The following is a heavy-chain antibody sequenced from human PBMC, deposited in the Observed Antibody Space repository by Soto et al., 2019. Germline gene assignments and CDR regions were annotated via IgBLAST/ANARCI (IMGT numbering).Heavy chain of an antibody. Sequence: GASVKVSCKASGGTFSSYAISWVRQAPGQGLEWMGGIIPIFGTANYAQKFQGRVTITADESTSTAYMELSSLRSEDTAVYYCARVGARYNWSYPFHYWGQGTLVTVSS. D-gene: IGHD1-7*01. V-gene: IGHV1-69*13. CDR3: ARVGARYNWSYPFHY. CDR2: IIPIFGTA. CDR1: GGTFSSYA. J-gene: IGHJ4*02.